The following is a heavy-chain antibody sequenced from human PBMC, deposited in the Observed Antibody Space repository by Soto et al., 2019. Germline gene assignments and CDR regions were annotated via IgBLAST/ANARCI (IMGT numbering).Heavy chain of an antibody. CDR2: IWYDGSNK. Sequence: GGSLRLSCAASGFTFSSYGMHWVRQAPGKGLEWVAVIWYDGSNKYYADSVKGRFTISRDNSKNTLYLQMNSLRAEDTAVYYCAREVVTVTTFGYYYYYGMDVWGQGTTVTVS. CDR1: GFTFSSYG. V-gene: IGHV3-33*01. J-gene: IGHJ6*02. D-gene: IGHD4-17*01. CDR3: AREVVTVTTFGYYYYYGMDV.